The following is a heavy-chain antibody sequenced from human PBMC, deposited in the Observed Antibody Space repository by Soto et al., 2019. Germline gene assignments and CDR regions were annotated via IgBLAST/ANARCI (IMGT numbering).Heavy chain of an antibody. CDR3: ARSTGQQLFPTNWFDP. J-gene: IGHJ5*02. CDR2: IYYSGST. CDR1: GGSISSYY. D-gene: IGHD6-13*01. V-gene: IGHV4-59*01. Sequence: XGTLTLTCTVSGGSISSYYWSGIRQPPGKGLEWIGYIYYSGSTNYNPSLKSRVTISVDTSKNQFSLKLSSVTAADTAVYYCARSTGQQLFPTNWFDPWGQGTLVTVSS.